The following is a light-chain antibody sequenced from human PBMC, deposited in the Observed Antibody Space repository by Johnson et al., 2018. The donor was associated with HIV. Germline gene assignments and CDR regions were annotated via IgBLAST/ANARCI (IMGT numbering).Light chain of an antibody. Sequence: QSVLTQPPSVSAAPGQKVTISCSGSSSNIGNNYVSWYQQLPGTAPKLLIYDNNKRPSGIPDRFSGSKSGTSATLGITGLPTGDEADYYCGTWDSSLSTYVFGSRTKVPVL. V-gene: IGLV1-51*01. CDR1: SSNIGNNY. J-gene: IGLJ1*01. CDR3: GTWDSSLSTYV. CDR2: DNN.